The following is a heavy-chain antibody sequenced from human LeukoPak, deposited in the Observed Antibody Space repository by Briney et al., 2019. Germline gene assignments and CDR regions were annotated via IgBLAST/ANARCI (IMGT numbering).Heavy chain of an antibody. CDR2: INPNSGGT. Sequence: GASVKVSCKASGYTFTGYYMHWVRQAPGQGLEWMGWINPNSGGTNYAQKFQGRVTMTRDTSNSTAYMDLSRLRSDDTAVYYCARDGAGNDYDDSHLDYWGQGTLVTVSS. D-gene: IGHD4-17*01. J-gene: IGHJ4*02. CDR3: ARDGAGNDYDDSHLDY. V-gene: IGHV1-2*02. CDR1: GYTFTGYY.